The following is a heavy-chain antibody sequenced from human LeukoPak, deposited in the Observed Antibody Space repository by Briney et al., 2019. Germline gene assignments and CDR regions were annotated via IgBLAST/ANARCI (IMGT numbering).Heavy chain of an antibody. J-gene: IGHJ3*02. D-gene: IGHD2-21*01. V-gene: IGHV3-21*01. Sequence: GGSQRLSCAPSGFTFRSYSMNWVRQAPGKGLEWVSSSSSSTSTYIYYADSVKGRFTISRDNAKNSLYLQMNSLRAEDTAVYYCARGGEDAFDIWGQGTMVTVSS. CDR1: GFTFRSYS. CDR3: ARGGEDAFDI. CDR2: SSSSTSTYI.